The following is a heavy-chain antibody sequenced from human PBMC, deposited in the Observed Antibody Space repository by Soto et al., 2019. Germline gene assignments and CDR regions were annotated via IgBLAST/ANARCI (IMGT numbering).Heavy chain of an antibody. D-gene: IGHD3-10*01. Sequence: SETLSLTFTVSGGSISSYYWSWIRQPPGKGLEWIGYIYYSGSTKYNPSLKSRVTISVDTSKNQFSLKLSSVNAADTAVYYCARASIRLSDAFDIWGQGTMVTVSS. V-gene: IGHV4-59*01. CDR1: GGSISSYY. CDR3: ARASIRLSDAFDI. CDR2: IYYSGST. J-gene: IGHJ3*02.